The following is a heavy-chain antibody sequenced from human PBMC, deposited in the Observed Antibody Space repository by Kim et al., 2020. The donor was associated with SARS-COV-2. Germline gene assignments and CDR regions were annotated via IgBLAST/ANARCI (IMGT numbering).Heavy chain of an antibody. D-gene: IGHD1-26*01. V-gene: IGHV3-7*01. Sequence: GGSLRLSCAASGFTFSNYWMNWVRQAPGKGLEWVASIKEDGSDKYYVDSVKGRFVISRDNPRKQLYIQMNSLRVEDTAVYHCYRGHYSDAWGRGTLVTVAS. CDR2: IKEDGSDK. CDR3: YRGHYSDA. CDR1: GFTFSNYW. J-gene: IGHJ4*02.